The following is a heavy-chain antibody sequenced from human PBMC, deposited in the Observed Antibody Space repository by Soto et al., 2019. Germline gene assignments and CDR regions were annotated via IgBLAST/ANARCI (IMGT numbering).Heavy chain of an antibody. D-gene: IGHD4-17*01. CDR1: GGTFSSYA. J-gene: IGHJ6*01. Sequence: QVQLVQSGAEVKKPGSSVKVSCKASGGTFSSYAISWVRQAPGQGLEWMGGIIPIFGTANYAQKFQGRVTIHADKYTSTAYMSLSNLRSEDTDVYYCARSRAGDDGHSGYYHGMDVWGQGNPVNGS. CDR2: IIPIFGTA. CDR3: ARSRAGDDGHSGYYHGMDV. V-gene: IGHV1-69*06.